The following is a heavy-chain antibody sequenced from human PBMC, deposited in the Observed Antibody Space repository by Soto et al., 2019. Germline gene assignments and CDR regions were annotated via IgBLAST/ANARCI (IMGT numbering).Heavy chain of an antibody. D-gene: IGHD1-7*01. J-gene: IGHJ3*02. CDR2: IYTSGST. Sequence: SETLSLTCTVSGGSISSYYWSWIRQPAGKGLGWIGRIYTSGSTNYNPSLKSRVTMSVDTSKNQFSLKLSSVTAADTAVYYCARDGEAELELRDDAFDIWGQGTMVTV. V-gene: IGHV4-4*07. CDR3: ARDGEAELELRDDAFDI. CDR1: GGSISSYY.